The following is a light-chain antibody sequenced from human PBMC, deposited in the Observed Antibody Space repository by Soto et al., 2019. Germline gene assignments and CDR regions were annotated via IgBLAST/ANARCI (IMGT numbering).Light chain of an antibody. Sequence: DIQMTQSPSTLSASVGDRVTITCRASQSISSWLAWYQQKPGKAPKLLIYKASSLESGVPSRFSGSGSGTAFTLTISSLQPDDFATYYCKQYNSYWTFVQGTKVEIK. J-gene: IGKJ1*01. CDR1: QSISSW. CDR3: KQYNSYWT. CDR2: KAS. V-gene: IGKV1-5*03.